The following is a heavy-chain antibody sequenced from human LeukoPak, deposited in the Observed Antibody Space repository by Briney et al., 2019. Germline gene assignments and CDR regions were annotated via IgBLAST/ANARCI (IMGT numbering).Heavy chain of an antibody. V-gene: IGHV3-23*01. CDR2: ISGSGGST. J-gene: IGHJ6*03. D-gene: IGHD2-2*01. Sequence: PGGSLRLSCAASGFTFSSYAMSWVRQAPGKGLEWVSAISGSGGSTYYADSVKGRFTISRDNSKNTLYLQMNSLRAEDTALYYCAKDCSSTSCPHYYMDVWGKGTTVTVSS. CDR1: GFTFSSYA. CDR3: AKDCSSTSCPHYYMDV.